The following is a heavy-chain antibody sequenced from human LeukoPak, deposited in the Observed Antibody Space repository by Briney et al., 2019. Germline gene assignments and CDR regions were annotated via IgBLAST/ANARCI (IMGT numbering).Heavy chain of an antibody. J-gene: IGHJ4*02. CDR1: GYTFTGYY. Sequence: ASVKVSCKASGYTFTGYYMHWVRQAPGQGLEWMGWINPNSGGANYAQKFQGRVTMTRDTSISTAYMELSRLRSDDTAVYYCARVMGGARVPFDYWGQGTLVTVSS. CDR2: INPNSGGA. V-gene: IGHV1-2*02. CDR3: ARVMGGARVPFDY. D-gene: IGHD1-26*01.